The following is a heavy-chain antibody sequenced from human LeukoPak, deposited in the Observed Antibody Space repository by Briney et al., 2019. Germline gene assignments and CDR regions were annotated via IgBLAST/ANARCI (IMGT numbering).Heavy chain of an antibody. Sequence: GGSLRLSCAASGFTFSTNAMSWVRQAPGKGLEWVSTISGSGGSAYYADSVKGRFTISRDNSKNTLYLQMNSLRAEDTAVYYCAKTSNWGYSDYWGQGTLVTVSS. D-gene: IGHD7-27*01. CDR3: AKTSNWGYSDY. CDR2: ISGSGGSA. J-gene: IGHJ4*02. CDR1: GFTFSTNA. V-gene: IGHV3-23*01.